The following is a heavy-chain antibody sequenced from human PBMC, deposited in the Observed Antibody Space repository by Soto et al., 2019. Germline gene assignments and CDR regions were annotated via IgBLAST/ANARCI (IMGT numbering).Heavy chain of an antibody. V-gene: IGHV3-64*01. CDR3: ARRARPDFYYMDV. D-gene: IGHD6-6*01. CDR1: GFTLSGYS. CDR2: ISSNGVGT. Sequence: VGSLRLSCAASGFTLSGYSMDWVRQAPGKGLGYVSGISSNGVGTYYANSVQGRFTISRDNSKNTVYLQMGSLRPEDMAVYYCARRARPDFYYMDVWGKGTTVTVAS. J-gene: IGHJ6*03.